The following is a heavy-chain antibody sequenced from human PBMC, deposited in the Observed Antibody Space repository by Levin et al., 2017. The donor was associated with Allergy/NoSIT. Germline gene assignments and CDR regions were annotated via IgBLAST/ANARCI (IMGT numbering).Heavy chain of an antibody. J-gene: IGHJ4*02. D-gene: IGHD6-19*01. V-gene: IGHV3-30*03. CDR2: MSYDGSNK. CDR1: GFTFSSYG. Sequence: GESLKISCAGSGFTFSSYGMHWVRQAPGKGLEWVAVMSYDGSNKKYGDPVKGRFTISRDNPKNTLYLQMNSLRPEDTAVYYCARDKGGGGSGWRRGFDYWGQGTLVTVSS. CDR3: ARDKGGGGSGWRRGFDY.